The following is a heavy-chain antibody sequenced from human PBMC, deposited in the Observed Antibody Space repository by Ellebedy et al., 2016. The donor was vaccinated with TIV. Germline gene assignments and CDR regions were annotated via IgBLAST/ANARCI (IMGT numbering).Heavy chain of an antibody. CDR2: MNQDGSDK. CDR1: RFSFSNYW. V-gene: IGHV3-7*01. D-gene: IGHD4-17*01. J-gene: IGHJ3*02. Sequence: GESLKISCAASRFSFSNYWMSWVRQPPGKGLEWVANMNQDGSDKYYVDSVKGRFTISRDNAKNSLFLQMNSLGVEDTAVYYCATDGSYGDYLSPAHASVMWGQGTLVSVSS. CDR3: ATDGSYGDYLSPAHASVM.